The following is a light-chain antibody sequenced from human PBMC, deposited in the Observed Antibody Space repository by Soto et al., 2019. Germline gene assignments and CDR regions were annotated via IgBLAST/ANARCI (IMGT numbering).Light chain of an antibody. CDR1: SSDVGGYNH. J-gene: IGLJ1*01. CDR3: TSYASSSTYV. V-gene: IGLV2-14*03. CDR2: DVS. Sequence: QSVLTQPASVSGSPGQSITISCTGTSSDVGGYNHVSWYQQHPGKAPILMIYDVSNRPSGVSNRFFGSKSDNTASLTISGLQAEDEADYYCTSYASSSTYVFGTGTKV.